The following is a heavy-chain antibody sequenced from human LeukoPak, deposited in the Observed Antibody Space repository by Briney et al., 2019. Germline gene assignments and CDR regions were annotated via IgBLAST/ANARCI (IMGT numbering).Heavy chain of an antibody. V-gene: IGHV3-30*03. Sequence: GGSLRLSCAASGFTFSSYGMHWVRQAPGKGLEWVAVISYDGSNKYYADSVKGRFTISRDNSKNTLYLQMNSLRAEDTAVYYCARVKTDSYGYGPDYWGQGTLVTVSS. J-gene: IGHJ4*02. D-gene: IGHD5-18*01. CDR1: GFTFSSYG. CDR2: ISYDGSNK. CDR3: ARVKTDSYGYGPDY.